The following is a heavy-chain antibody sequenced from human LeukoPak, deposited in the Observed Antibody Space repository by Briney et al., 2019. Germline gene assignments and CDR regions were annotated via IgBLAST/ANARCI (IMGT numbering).Heavy chain of an antibody. CDR2: IYYSGST. V-gene: IGHV4-30-4*01. CDR1: GGSISSGDYY. D-gene: IGHD3-22*01. J-gene: IGHJ4*02. CDR3: ARDRLHYDSSGYPDY. Sequence: SETLSLTCTVSGGSISSGDYYWSWLRQPPGTGLEWIGYIYYSGSTYYNPSLKSRVTISVDTSKNQFSLKLSSVTAADTAVYYCARDRLHYDSSGYPDYWGQGTLVTVSS.